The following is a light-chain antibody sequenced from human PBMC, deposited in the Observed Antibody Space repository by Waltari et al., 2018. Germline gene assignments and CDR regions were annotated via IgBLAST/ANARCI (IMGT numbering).Light chain of an antibody. Sequence: DIQMTQSPSTLSASAGDTVIISCRASQSITTSLAWYQQKPGKAPDVLIYGASNLESGVPSRFSGSGSGTEFTLTISSLQPDDFATYYCQQSYSTPLYSFGQGTKLEIK. V-gene: IGKV1-5*03. CDR2: GAS. CDR3: QQSYSTPLYS. CDR1: QSITTS. J-gene: IGKJ2*01.